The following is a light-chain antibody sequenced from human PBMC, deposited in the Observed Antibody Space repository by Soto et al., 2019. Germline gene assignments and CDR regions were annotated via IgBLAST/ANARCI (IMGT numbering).Light chain of an antibody. CDR1: SSDVGAYNY. CDR3: SSYTSSSTVV. J-gene: IGLJ2*01. CDR2: EVS. V-gene: IGLV2-14*01. Sequence: QSALTQPASVSGSPGQSITISCTGTSSDVGAYNYVSWYQQHPGKAPKLIISEVSNRPSGVSNRFSGSKSGSTASLTISGLQAEDEADYYCSSYTSSSTVVFGGGTKLTVL.